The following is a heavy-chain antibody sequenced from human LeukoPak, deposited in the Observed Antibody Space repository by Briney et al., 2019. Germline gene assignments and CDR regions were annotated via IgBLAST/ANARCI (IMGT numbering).Heavy chain of an antibody. V-gene: IGHV3-64*01. CDR3: ASGDYGDSDFDY. D-gene: IGHD4-17*01. CDR1: GFTFSSYA. CDR2: ISSNGGST. Sequence: PGRSLRLSCAASGFTFSSYAMHWVRQAPGKGLEYVSAISSNGGSTYYANSVKGRFTISRDNSKNTLYLQMGSLRAEDTAVYYCASGDYGDSDFDYWGQGTLVTVSS. J-gene: IGHJ4*02.